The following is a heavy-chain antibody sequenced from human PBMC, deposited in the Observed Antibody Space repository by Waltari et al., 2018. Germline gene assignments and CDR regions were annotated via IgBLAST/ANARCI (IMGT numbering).Heavy chain of an antibody. CDR2: FYKSGTT. CDR1: RSSIRNNNYY. J-gene: IGHJ4*02. V-gene: IGHV4-39*07. CDR3: VRGYPDIVATISDY. D-gene: IGHD5-12*01. Sequence: QLQLQESGPGLVKPSETLSLTCTVSRSSIRNNNYYWGWVRQPPGKGLAWIGSFYKSGTTYYNPSLKSRVTISVYTSNNQFSLKLNSVTAADTAVYYCVRGYPDIVATISDYWGQGTLVIVSS.